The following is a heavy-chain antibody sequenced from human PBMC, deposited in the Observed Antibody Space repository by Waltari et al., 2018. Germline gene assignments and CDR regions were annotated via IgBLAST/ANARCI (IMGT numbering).Heavy chain of an antibody. J-gene: IGHJ6*02. CDR2: IRYDGSNK. Sequence: QVQLVESGGGVVQPGGSLRLSCAASGFTFSRYGMHWVRQAPGKGLEWVAFIRYDGSNKYYADSVKGRFTISRDNSKNTLYLQMNSLRAEDTAVYYCAKEHRGGPLIDYGMDVWGQGTTVTVSS. D-gene: IGHD3-10*01. CDR1: GFTFSRYG. V-gene: IGHV3-30*02. CDR3: AKEHRGGPLIDYGMDV.